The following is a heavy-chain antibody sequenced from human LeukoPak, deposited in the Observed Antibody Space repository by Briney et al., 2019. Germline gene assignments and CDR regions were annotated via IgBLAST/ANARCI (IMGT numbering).Heavy chain of an antibody. CDR2: IIPIFGTA. CDR1: GGTFSSYA. D-gene: IGHD5-18*01. Sequence: SVKVSCKASGGTFSSYAISWVRQAPGQGLEWMGGIIPIFGTANYAQKFQGRVTITADESTSTAYIELSSLRSEDTAVYYCARYTAMDYYYYYYGMDVWGQGTTVTVSS. J-gene: IGHJ6*02. CDR3: ARYTAMDYYYYYYGMDV. V-gene: IGHV1-69*01.